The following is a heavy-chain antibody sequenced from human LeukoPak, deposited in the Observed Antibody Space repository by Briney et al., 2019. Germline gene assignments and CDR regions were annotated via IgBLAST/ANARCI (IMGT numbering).Heavy chain of an antibody. D-gene: IGHD6-6*01. V-gene: IGHV3-7*01. J-gene: IGHJ4*02. CDR3: ARAIAARAVGGDY. CDR1: GFTFSSYG. CDR2: IKQDGSEK. Sequence: GGSLRLSCAASGFTFSSYGMSWVRQAPGKGLEWVANIKQDGSEKYYVDSVKGRFTISRDNAKNSLYLQMNSLRAEDTAVYYCARAIAARAVGGDYWGQGTLVTVSS.